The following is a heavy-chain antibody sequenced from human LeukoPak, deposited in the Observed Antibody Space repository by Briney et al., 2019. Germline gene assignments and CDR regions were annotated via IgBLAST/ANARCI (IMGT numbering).Heavy chain of an antibody. CDR1: GFTFSSHW. J-gene: IGHJ4*02. D-gene: IGHD5-12*01. Sequence: GGSLRLPCVTSGFTFSSHWMLWVRQAPGKGLEWVANVNQDGGAKFYVDSVKGRFTISRDNAKNSLYLPMTSLRVEDTAVYFGARKGGYDHHWGQGTLVPV. V-gene: IGHV3-7*01. CDR2: VNQDGGAK. CDR3: ARKGGYDHH.